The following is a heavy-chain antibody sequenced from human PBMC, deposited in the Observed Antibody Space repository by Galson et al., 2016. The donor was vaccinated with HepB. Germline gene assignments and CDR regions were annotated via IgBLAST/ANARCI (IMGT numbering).Heavy chain of an antibody. Sequence: SVKVSCKASGGTFTTYAINWVRQAPGQGLEWMGRIIPILNMPNYAQKFQGRVTITADKSTSTAYMELSSLRSEDTAMYYCAREYVDLVAKVSYSRFDYWGQGTLITVSS. CDR3: AREYVDLVAKVSYSRFDY. CDR2: IIPILNMP. CDR1: GGTFTTYA. V-gene: IGHV1-69*04. D-gene: IGHD5-12*01. J-gene: IGHJ4*02.